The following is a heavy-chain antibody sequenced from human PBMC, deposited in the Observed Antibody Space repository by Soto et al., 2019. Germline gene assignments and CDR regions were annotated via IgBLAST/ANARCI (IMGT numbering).Heavy chain of an antibody. D-gene: IGHD3-10*01. CDR3: ARANFGETFDS. J-gene: IGHJ4*02. Sequence: GASVKVSCKASGYTFTNYGINWLRQARGQGIEWMGWFNPKNGNTNYAQTFEGRLTLTTDTSTSTAFMELSNLRSDDTAFYYCARANFGETFDSWGQGTLVTVSS. CDR2: FNPKNGNT. CDR1: GYTFTNYG. V-gene: IGHV1-18*01.